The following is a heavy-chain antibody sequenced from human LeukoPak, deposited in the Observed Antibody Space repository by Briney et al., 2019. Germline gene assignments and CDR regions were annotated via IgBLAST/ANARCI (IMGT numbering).Heavy chain of an antibody. V-gene: IGHV1-69*05. CDR1: GGTFSSYA. Sequence: ASVKVSCKASGGTFSSYAISWVRQAPGQGLEWMGGIIPIFGTANYAQKFQGRVTITTDESTSTAYMELSSLRSEDTAVYYCASSLYGDYIDYWGQGTLVAVSS. J-gene: IGHJ4*02. CDR3: ASSLYGDYIDY. CDR2: IIPIFGTA. D-gene: IGHD4-17*01.